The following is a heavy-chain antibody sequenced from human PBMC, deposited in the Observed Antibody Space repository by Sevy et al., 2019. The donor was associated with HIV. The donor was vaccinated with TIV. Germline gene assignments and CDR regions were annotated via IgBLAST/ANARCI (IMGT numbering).Heavy chain of an antibody. Sequence: GGSLRLSCAASGFTFSSHWMFWVRQAPGKGLVWVSHINSHGTITNYADSVKGRFTISRDNAKNTVYLQINSLRAEDTAVYYCARRQVLRFLEWPTYGMAVWGQGTTVTVSS. D-gene: IGHD3-3*01. J-gene: IGHJ6*02. CDR1: GFTFSSHW. CDR2: INSHGTIT. V-gene: IGHV3-74*01. CDR3: ARRQVLRFLEWPTYGMAV.